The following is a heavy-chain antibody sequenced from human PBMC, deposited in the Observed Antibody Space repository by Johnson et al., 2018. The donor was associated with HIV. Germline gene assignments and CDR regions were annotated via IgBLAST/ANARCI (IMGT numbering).Heavy chain of an antibody. CDR3: ARASVQWELRDYDAFDI. Sequence: LLVESGGGLVQPGRSLRLSCAASAFPFDDHALHWVRQSPGTGLQWFSIILKGRFTISRDNAKNSLYLQMNGLRAEDTALYYCARASVQWELRDYDAFDIWGQGTMVTVSS. D-gene: IGHD1-26*01. CDR2: I. J-gene: IGHJ3*02. V-gene: IGHV3-9*01. CDR1: AFPFDDHA.